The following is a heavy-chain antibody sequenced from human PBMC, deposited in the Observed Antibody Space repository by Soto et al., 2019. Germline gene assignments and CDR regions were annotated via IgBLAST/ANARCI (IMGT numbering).Heavy chain of an antibody. CDR3: ARVSYSGYDFDYYYGLAV. CDR1: KNLPNFA. Sequence: GGSMKVSRQAFWKNLPNFALNLGGQGPRQRLEWMGWINAGNGNAKYSQKFQGRVAITRDTSATTAYMELSGLRSEDTAVYYCARVSYSGYDFDYYYGLAVWGQGTTVTVSS. J-gene: IGHJ6*02. D-gene: IGHD5-12*01. V-gene: IGHV1-3*01. CDR2: INAGNGNA.